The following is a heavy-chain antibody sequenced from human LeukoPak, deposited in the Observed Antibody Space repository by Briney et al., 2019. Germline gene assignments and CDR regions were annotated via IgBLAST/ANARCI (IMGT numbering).Heavy chain of an antibody. CDR2: ISSSSSTI. J-gene: IGHJ5*02. Sequence: GGSLRLSCAASKFTFSDYGMNWVRQAPGKGLEWVSYISSSSSTIYYGDSVKGRSTISRDNAENSLYLQMNSLRAEDTAVYYCARDGSGWNNWFDPWGQGTLVTVSS. CDR1: KFTFSDYG. CDR3: ARDGSGWNNWFDP. V-gene: IGHV3-48*01. D-gene: IGHD6-19*01.